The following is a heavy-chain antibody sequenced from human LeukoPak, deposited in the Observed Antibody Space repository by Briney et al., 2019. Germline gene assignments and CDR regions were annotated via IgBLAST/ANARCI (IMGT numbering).Heavy chain of an antibody. CDR1: GGSFSNYY. CDR2: MYYSGST. V-gene: IGHV4-59*01. D-gene: IGHD5-12*01. J-gene: IGHJ4*02. Sequence: PSETLSLTCTVSGGSFSNYYWSWVRQPPGKGLEWIGYMYYSGSTNYNPSLKSRVTISLDTPKNQFSLRLNSVTAADTAVYYCARGVAGYGPYDYWGQGTLVTVSS. CDR3: ARGVAGYGPYDY.